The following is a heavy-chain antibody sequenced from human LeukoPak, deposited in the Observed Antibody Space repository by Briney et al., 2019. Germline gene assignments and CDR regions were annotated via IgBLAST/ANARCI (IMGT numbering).Heavy chain of an antibody. D-gene: IGHD6-13*01. V-gene: IGHV1-2*02. CDR3: ARGQGYSSSEADY. J-gene: IGHJ4*02. Sequence: GASVKVSCKASGYTFTGYYMHWVRQAPGQGLEWMGWINPNSGGTNYAQKFQGRVTMTRDMSISTDYMELSRLRSDDTAVYYCARGQGYSSSEADYWGQGTLVTVSS. CDR1: GYTFTGYY. CDR2: INPNSGGT.